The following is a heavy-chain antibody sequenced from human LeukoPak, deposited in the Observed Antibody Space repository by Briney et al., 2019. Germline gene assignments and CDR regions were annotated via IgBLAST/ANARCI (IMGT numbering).Heavy chain of an antibody. V-gene: IGHV3-21*04. CDR2: ISSSSSYI. CDR1: GFTFSSYS. CDR3: ARGDLDYDFWSGQSSVDAFDI. J-gene: IGHJ3*02. D-gene: IGHD3-3*01. Sequence: GGSLRLSCAASGFTFSSYSMNWVRQAPGKGLEWVSSISSSSSYIYYADSVKGRFTISRDSAKNSLYLQMNSLRAEDTAVYYCARGDLDYDFWSGQSSVDAFDIWGQGTMVTVSS.